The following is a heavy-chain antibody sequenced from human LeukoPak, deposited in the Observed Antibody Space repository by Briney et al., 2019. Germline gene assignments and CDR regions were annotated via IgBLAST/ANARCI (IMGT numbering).Heavy chain of an antibody. CDR3: ARGLWFGDENPPYFDY. Sequence: SETLSLTCTVSGYSISSGYYWGWIRQPPGKGLEWIGSIYHSGSTYYNPSLKSRVTISVDTSKNQFSLKLSSVTAADTALYYCARGLWFGDENPPYFDYWGQGTLVTVSS. CDR1: GYSISSGYY. V-gene: IGHV4-38-2*02. J-gene: IGHJ4*02. CDR2: IYHSGST. D-gene: IGHD3-10*01.